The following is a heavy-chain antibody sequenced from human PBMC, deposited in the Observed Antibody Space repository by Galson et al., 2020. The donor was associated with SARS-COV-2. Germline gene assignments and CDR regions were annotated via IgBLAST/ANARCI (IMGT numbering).Heavy chain of an antibody. D-gene: IGHD3-10*01. V-gene: IGHV3-30*18. CDR1: GFSFSNYA. CDR2: MSHDGSNK. CDR3: AKDYYPTTTSDWFDS. Sequence: GESLKISCAASGFSFSNYAMHWVRQAPGKGPEWVAGMSHDGSNKYYADSVKGRFTTSRDNSKNTLYLQMNSLGAEDTAVYYCAKDYYPTTTSDWFDSWGQGTLVTVSS. J-gene: IGHJ5*01.